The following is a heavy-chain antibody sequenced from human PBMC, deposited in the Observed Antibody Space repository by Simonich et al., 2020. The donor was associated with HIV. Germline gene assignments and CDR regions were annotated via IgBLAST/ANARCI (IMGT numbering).Heavy chain of an antibody. J-gene: IGHJ4*02. Sequence: QVQLQQWGAGLLKPSETLSLTCAFYGGSFSGYYWSWIRQPPGKGLGLIGEINHSGSTNYNPSLKSRVTISVDTSKNQFSLKLSSVTAADTAVYYCARGFYQRLYYFDYWGQGTLVTVSS. D-gene: IGHD2-2*01. CDR3: ARGFYQRLYYFDY. CDR2: INHSGST. V-gene: IGHV4-34*01. CDR1: GGSFSGYY.